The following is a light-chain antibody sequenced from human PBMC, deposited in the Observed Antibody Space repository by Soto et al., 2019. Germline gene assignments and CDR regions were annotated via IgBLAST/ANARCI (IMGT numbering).Light chain of an antibody. CDR2: TDN. CDR1: SPNIASNT. CDR3: AAWDDSLNGVV. Sequence: QSVLTQPPSASGTPGQRVTISCSGSSPNIASNTVNWYQQLPGTAPKVLIYTDNQRPSGVPDRFSGSKSGTSASLAISGLQSEDEADYYCAAWDDSLNGVVFGGGTKLTVL. J-gene: IGLJ2*01. V-gene: IGLV1-44*01.